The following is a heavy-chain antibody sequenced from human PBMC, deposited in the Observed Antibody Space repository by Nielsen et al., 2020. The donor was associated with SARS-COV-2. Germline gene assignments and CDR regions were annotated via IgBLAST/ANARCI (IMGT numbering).Heavy chain of an antibody. CDR1: GFTFSNAW. CDR2: IKSKTDGGTT. J-gene: IGHJ4*02. D-gene: IGHD1-26*01. V-gene: IGHV3-15*01. Sequence: GGSLRLSCAASGFTFSNAWMSWVRQAPGKGLERVGRIKSKTDGGTTDYAAPVKGRFTISRDDSKNTLYLQMNSLKTEDTAVYYCTTGGRDPEWELPNVHWGQGTLVTVSS. CDR3: TTGGRDPEWELPNVH.